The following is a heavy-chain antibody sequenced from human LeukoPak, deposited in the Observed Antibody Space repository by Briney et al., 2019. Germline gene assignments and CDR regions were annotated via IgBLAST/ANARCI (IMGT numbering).Heavy chain of an antibody. CDR3: ERHDAVTTSELFDS. Sequence: SETLSLTCRVSGGSISSSSYYWGWIRQPPGKGLEWIGSIDYSGSTYYNPSLKSRLTISVDTSKNQFSLKLRSVTAADTDVYYCERHDAVTTSELFDSWGQGTLVTVSS. D-gene: IGHD4-17*01. J-gene: IGHJ4*02. CDR1: GGSISSSSYY. CDR2: IDYSGST. V-gene: IGHV4-39*01.